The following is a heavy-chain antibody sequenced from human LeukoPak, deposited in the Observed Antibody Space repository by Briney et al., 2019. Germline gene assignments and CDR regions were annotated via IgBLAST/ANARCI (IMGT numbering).Heavy chain of an antibody. J-gene: IGHJ4*02. V-gene: IGHV4-39*06. CDR2: IYQSGTT. CDR3: AREYSGSSIDY. D-gene: IGHD5-12*01. Sequence: SETLSLTCTVSGGSIKSYTHYWGWIRQPPGKGLEWIGSIYQSGTTYYNPSLKSRFAILLDTSENQFALRLKSATAADTALYYCAREYSGSSIDYWGQGTLVTASS. CDR1: GGSIKSYTHY.